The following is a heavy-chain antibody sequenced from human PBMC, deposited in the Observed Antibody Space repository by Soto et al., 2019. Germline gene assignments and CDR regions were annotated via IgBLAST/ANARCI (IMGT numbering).Heavy chain of an antibody. D-gene: IGHD3-3*01. CDR1: GFSLSTSGVG. V-gene: IGHV2-5*02. J-gene: IGHJ5*02. CDR3: AHSITIWALSTHESGWFDP. CDR2: IYWDDDK. Sequence: GSGPTLVNPTQTLTLTCTFSGFSLSTSGVGVGWIRQPPGKALEWLALIYWDDDKRHSPSLKSRLTITKDTPKNQVVLTMTNMDPVDTATYYCAHSITIWALSTHESGWFDPWGQGTLGTVSS.